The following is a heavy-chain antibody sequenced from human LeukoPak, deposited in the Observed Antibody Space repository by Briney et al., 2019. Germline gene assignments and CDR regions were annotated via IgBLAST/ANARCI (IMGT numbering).Heavy chain of an antibody. CDR1: GYTLTELS. Sequence: GASVKVSCKVSGYTLTELSMHWVRQAPGKGLEWMGGFDPEDGETIYAQKFQGRVTMTRNTSISTAYMELSSLRSEDTAVYYCAKNILTGYHYYYYGMDVWGQGTTVTVSS. J-gene: IGHJ6*02. CDR2: FDPEDGET. D-gene: IGHD3-9*01. CDR3: AKNILTGYHYYYYGMDV. V-gene: IGHV1-24*01.